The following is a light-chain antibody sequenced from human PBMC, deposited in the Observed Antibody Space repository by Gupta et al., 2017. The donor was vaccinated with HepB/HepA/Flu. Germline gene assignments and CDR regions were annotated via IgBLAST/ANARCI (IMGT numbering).Light chain of an antibody. CDR2: DDR. CDR3: QVWDSSSDHYV. J-gene: IGLJ1*01. Sequence: SYVLTHPPSVSVAPGKSARISCGGHNIGTTSVHWYQQKPGQAPVLVVYDDRDRPSGIPERFSGSNSGNTATLTISRVEAGDEADYYCQVWDSSSDHYVFGSGTKVTVL. V-gene: IGLV3-21*03. CDR1: NIGTTS.